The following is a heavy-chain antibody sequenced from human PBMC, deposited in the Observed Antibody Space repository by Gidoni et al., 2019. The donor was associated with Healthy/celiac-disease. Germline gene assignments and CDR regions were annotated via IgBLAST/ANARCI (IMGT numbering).Heavy chain of an antibody. V-gene: IGHV1-69*01. CDR1: GGTLSRYA. CDR2: IIPIFGTA. D-gene: IGHD3-22*01. Sequence: QVQLVQSGAEVKKPGFSVKVSCKASGGTLSRYAISWVRQAPGQGLEWMGGIIPIFGTANYAQKFQGRVTITADESTSTAYMELSSLRSEDTAVYYCARAYYDSSGYSEYFQHWGQGTLVTVSS. CDR3: ARAYYDSSGYSEYFQH. J-gene: IGHJ1*01.